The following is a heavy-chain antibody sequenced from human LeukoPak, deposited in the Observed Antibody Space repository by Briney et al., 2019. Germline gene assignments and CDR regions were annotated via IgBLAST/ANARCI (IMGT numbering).Heavy chain of an antibody. J-gene: IGHJ4*02. D-gene: IGHD3-9*01. Sequence: GGSLRLSCAASKFSVVSNNMTWVPQAPGKGLEWVSYISSSGRTIYYADSVKGRFTISRDNAKNPLYLQMNSLRAEDTAVYYCARDLTRDDILTGYYPGTDFDYWGQGTLVTVSS. V-gene: IGHV3-48*04. CDR1: KFSVVSNN. CDR3: ARDLTRDDILTGYYPGTDFDY. CDR2: ISSSGRTI.